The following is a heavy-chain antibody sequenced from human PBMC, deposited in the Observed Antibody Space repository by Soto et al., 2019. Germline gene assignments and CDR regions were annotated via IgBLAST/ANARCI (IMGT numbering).Heavy chain of an antibody. Sequence: PGGSPRLSCAASGFTFSSYAMSWVRQAPGKGLEWVSAISGSGGSTYYADSVKGRFTISRDNSKNTLYLQMNSLRAEDTAVYYCATTADREWLFALTTPDYWGQGTLVTVSS. CDR3: ATTADREWLFALTTPDY. V-gene: IGHV3-23*01. CDR1: GFTFSSYA. D-gene: IGHD3-3*01. J-gene: IGHJ4*02. CDR2: ISGSGGST.